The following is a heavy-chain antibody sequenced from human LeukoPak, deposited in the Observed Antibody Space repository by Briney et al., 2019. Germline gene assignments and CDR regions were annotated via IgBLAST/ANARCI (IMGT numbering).Heavy chain of an antibody. CDR1: GFTFSSYG. D-gene: IGHD6-19*01. J-gene: IGHJ4*02. CDR2: IRYDGSNK. Sequence: PGGSLRLSCAASGFTFSSYGMHWVRQAPGKGLEWVAFIRYDGSNKYYADSVKGRFTISRDNSKNTLYLQMNSLRAEDTAVYYCAKIALGVAGPIDYWGQGTLVTVSS. V-gene: IGHV3-30*02. CDR3: AKIALGVAGPIDY.